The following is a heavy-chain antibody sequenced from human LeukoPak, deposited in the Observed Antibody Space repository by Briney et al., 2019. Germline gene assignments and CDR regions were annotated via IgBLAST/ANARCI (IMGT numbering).Heavy chain of an antibody. CDR3: ASTVRATMVRGVIVGFDY. V-gene: IGHV3-21*01. D-gene: IGHD3-10*01. Sequence: GGSLRLSCAASGFTFSSYSMNWVRQAPGKGLEWVSSISSSSSYIYYADSVKGRFTISRDNAKNSLYLQMNSLRAEDTAVYYCASTVRATMVRGVIVGFDYWGQGTLVTVSS. J-gene: IGHJ4*02. CDR1: GFTFSSYS. CDR2: ISSSSSYI.